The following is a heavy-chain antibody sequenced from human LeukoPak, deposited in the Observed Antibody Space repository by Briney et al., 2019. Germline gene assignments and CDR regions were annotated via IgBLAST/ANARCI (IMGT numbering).Heavy chain of an antibody. V-gene: IGHV1-18*01. CDR3: ARDKSFPIAAAGPYYYMDV. J-gene: IGHJ6*03. D-gene: IGHD6-13*01. CDR1: GYTFTSYG. CDR2: ISAYNGNT. Sequence: GASVKVSCKASGYTFTSYGISWVRQAPGQGLEWMGWISAYNGNTNYAQKLQGRVTMTTDTSTSTAYMELRSLRSDDTAVYYCARDKSFPIAAAGPYYYMDVWGKGTTVTISS.